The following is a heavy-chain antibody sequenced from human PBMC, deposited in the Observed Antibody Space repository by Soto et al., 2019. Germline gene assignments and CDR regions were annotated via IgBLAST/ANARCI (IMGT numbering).Heavy chain of an antibody. D-gene: IGHD2-2*01. J-gene: IGHJ6*02. CDR3: ARDSEYCSSTSCHRPYYYYGMDV. V-gene: IGHV4-4*02. Sequence: QVQLQESGPGLVKPSGTLSLTCAVSGGSISSSNWWSWVRQPPGKGLEWIGEIYHSGSTNYNPPLKSRVTISVDKSKNQFSLKLSSVTAADTAVKYCARDSEYCSSTSCHRPYYYYGMDVWGQGTTVTVSS. CDR1: GGSISSSNW. CDR2: IYHSGST.